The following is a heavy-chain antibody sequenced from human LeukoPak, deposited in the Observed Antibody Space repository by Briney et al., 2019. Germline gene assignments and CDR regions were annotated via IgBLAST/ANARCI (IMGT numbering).Heavy chain of an antibody. Sequence: ASVKVSCKTSGYSFILYGISWVRQAPGQGPEWMGWISTSTGDTKYTQKFQGRVTMTRNTSISTAYMELSSLRSEDTAVYYCARAYGSGYYYYYMDVWGKGTTVTISS. J-gene: IGHJ6*03. V-gene: IGHV1-18*01. CDR1: GYSFILYG. D-gene: IGHD3-10*01. CDR2: ISTSTGDT. CDR3: ARAYGSGYYYYYMDV.